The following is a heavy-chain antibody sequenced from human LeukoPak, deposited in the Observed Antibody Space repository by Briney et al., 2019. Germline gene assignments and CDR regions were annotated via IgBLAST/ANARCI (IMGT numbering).Heavy chain of an antibody. J-gene: IGHJ6*02. D-gene: IGHD4-23*01. Sequence: GASVKVSCKASGGTFSSYAISWVRQAPGQGLEWMGGIIPIFGTANYAQKFQGRVTITADESTSTAYMELSSLRSEDTAVYYCARDGGYYYGMDVWGQGTTVTVSS. V-gene: IGHV1-69*13. CDR1: GGTFSSYA. CDR3: ARDGGYYYGMDV. CDR2: IIPIFGTA.